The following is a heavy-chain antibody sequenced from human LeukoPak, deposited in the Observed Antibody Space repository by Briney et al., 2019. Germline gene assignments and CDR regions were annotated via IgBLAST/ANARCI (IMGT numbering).Heavy chain of an antibody. J-gene: IGHJ4*02. CDR2: VDSDGSST. Sequence: GSLRLSCAASGFTFSSYWMHWVRQAPGKGLVWVSRVDSDGSSTSYADSVKGRFTISRDNTESTLSLQMNSLRAEDTAVYYCARDGILGSHDYWGQGTLVTVSS. CDR1: GFTFSSYW. D-gene: IGHD3-3*02. V-gene: IGHV3-74*01. CDR3: ARDGILGSHDY.